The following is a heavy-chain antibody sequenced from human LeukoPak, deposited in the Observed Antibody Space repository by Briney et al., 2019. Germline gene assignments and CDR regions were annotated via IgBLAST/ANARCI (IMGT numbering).Heavy chain of an antibody. J-gene: IGHJ6*02. CDR1: GFTFSSYA. Sequence: HPGGSLRLSYAASGFTFSSYATSWVRQAPGKGLEWVANIKQDGSEKKYVDSVKGRFTISRDNAKNSLFLQMNSLRAEDTAVYYCAKGLFWFGELSPSYGMDVWGQGTTVTVSS. V-gene: IGHV3-7*05. CDR3: AKGLFWFGELSPSYGMDV. D-gene: IGHD3-10*01. CDR2: IKQDGSEK.